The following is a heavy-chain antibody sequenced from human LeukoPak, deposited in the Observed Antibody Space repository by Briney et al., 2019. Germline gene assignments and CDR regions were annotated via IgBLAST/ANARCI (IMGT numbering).Heavy chain of an antibody. V-gene: IGHV3-49*04. CDR2: IRSNSYGGTT. J-gene: IGHJ4*02. D-gene: IGHD3-10*01. Sequence: GGSLRLSCAASGFTFSSYGMHWVRQAPGKGLEWVGFIRSNSYGGTTEYAASVKGRFTISRDDSKSIAYLQMNSLKTEDTAVYYCTRYRGYFDYWGPGTLVTVSS. CDR1: GFTFSSYG. CDR3: TRYRGYFDY.